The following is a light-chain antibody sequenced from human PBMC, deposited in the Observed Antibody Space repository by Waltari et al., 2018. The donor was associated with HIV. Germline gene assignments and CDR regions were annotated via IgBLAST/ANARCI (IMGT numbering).Light chain of an antibody. Sequence: EIVLTQSPGTLSLSPGERATLSCRAIQSVSNNYLAWYQQKPGQAPRRLIYVTSRRATGIPDRFSGSGSGTDFTLTISRLEPEDLAVYYCQQYGNSPYTFGQGTKLEIK. CDR2: VTS. V-gene: IGKV3-20*01. CDR1: QSVSNNY. J-gene: IGKJ2*01. CDR3: QQYGNSPYT.